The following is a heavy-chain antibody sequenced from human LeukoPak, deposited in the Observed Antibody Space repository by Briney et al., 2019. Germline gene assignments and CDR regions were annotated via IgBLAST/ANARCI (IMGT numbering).Heavy chain of an antibody. V-gene: IGHV4-59*10. J-gene: IGHJ6*02. CDR3: ARAENYDFWSGPPWNYYYYGMDV. CDR1: GGSFSGYY. Sequence: SETLSLTCAVYGGSFSGYYWSWIRQPPGKGLEWIGRIYTSGSTNYNPSLKSRVTISVDTSKNQFSLKLSSVTAADTAVYYCARAENYDFWSGPPWNYYYYGMDVWGQGTTVTVSS. CDR2: IYTSGST. D-gene: IGHD3-3*01.